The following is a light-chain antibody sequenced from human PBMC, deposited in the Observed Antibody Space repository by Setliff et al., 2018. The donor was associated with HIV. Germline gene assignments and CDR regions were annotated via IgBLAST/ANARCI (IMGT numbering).Light chain of an antibody. CDR1: NSDVGAYNY. J-gene: IGLJ2*01. CDR3: CSHAGSYTSV. V-gene: IGLV2-11*01. CDR2: EVN. Sequence: QSALTQPRSVSGSPGQSVAISCTGTNSDVGAYNYVSWYQQPPGKVPKLIIYEVNKRPSGVPDRFSGSKSGNAASLTISGLQADDEADYYCCSHAGSYTSVFGGGTKVTVL.